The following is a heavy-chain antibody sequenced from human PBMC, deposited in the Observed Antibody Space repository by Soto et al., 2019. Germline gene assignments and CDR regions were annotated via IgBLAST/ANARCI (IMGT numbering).Heavy chain of an antibody. J-gene: IGHJ6*02. CDR2: IGTAGDT. V-gene: IGHV3-13*01. CDR1: GFTFSSYD. CDR3: ARGGPYGMDV. Sequence: VGSLSLSCAASGFTFSSYDMHWVRQATGKGLEWVSAIGTAGDTYYPGSVKGRFTISRENAKNSLYLQMNSLRAGDTAVYYCARGGPYGMDVWGQATTVPVYS.